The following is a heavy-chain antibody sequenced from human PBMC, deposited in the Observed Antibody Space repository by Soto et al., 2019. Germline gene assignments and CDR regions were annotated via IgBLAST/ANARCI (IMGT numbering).Heavy chain of an antibody. CDR1: GFTFSNYG. J-gene: IGHJ3*01. D-gene: IGHD4-17*01. CDR3: ARGGVSGDRDAFDV. V-gene: IGHV3-33*01. CDR2: IWYDGSNE. Sequence: LRLSCTASGFTFSNYGMHWVRQAPGKGLEWVAVIWYDGSNEYYGDSVKGRFTISRDNSKVTLYLQMNSLRAEDTAVYYCARGGVSGDRDAFDVWGPGTVVTVSS.